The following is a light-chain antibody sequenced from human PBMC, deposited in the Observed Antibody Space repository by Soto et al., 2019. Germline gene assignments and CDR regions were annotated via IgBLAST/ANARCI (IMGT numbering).Light chain of an antibody. CDR1: YSDVGGYNF. Sequence: QSALTQPASVSESPGQSITISCTGTYSDVGGYNFVSWYQQHPGKAPKLMIYEVRNRPSGVSNRFSGSKSGNTASLTISGLQPEDEADYYCSSYTSSSTLIFGGGTKVTVL. V-gene: IGLV2-14*01. J-gene: IGLJ2*01. CDR3: SSYTSSSTLI. CDR2: EVR.